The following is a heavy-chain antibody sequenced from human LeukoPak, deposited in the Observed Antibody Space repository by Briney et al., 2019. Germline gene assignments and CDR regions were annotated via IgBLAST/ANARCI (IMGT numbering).Heavy chain of an antibody. Sequence: GGSLRLSCAASGFTFSSYSMNWVRQAPGKGLEWVSSISSSSSYIYYADSVKGRFTISRDNAKNSLYLQMNSLRAEDTAVYYCARSRLGDYVWGSYRGWGQGTLVTVSS. V-gene: IGHV3-21*01. D-gene: IGHD3-16*02. CDR1: GFTFSSYS. J-gene: IGHJ4*02. CDR2: ISSSSSYI. CDR3: ARSRLGDYVWGSYRG.